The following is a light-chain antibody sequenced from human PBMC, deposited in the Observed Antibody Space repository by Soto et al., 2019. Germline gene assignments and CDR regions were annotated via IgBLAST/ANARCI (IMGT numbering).Light chain of an antibody. CDR1: QGISSY. V-gene: IGKV1-9*01. J-gene: IGKJ1*01. CDR3: QHYNSYSEA. Sequence: DIQLTQSPSFLSASVGDRVTITCRASQGISSYLAWYQQKPGKAHKLLIYAASTLQSGVPSRLSGSGSGTEFTLTISSLQPDDFATYYCQHYNSYSEAFGQGTKVDIX. CDR2: AAS.